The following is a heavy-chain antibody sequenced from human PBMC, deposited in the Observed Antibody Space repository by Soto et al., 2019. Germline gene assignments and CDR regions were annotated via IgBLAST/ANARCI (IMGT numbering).Heavy chain of an antibody. CDR3: AKVNGAAYYYGMDV. CDR2: ISGRSDNT. J-gene: IGHJ6*02. CDR1: GLTFSNYA. V-gene: IGHV3-23*01. D-gene: IGHD6-25*01. Sequence: LSLTCAASGLTFSNYAMSWVRQAPGKGLEWVSTISGRSDNTFYADSVKGRFTISRDSSKSTFYLQMNSLSAEDTAVYYCAKVNGAAYYYGMDVWGQGTTVTVSS.